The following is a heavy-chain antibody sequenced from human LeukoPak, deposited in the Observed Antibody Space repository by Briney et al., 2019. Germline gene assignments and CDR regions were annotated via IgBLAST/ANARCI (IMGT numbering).Heavy chain of an antibody. Sequence: SETLSLTCAVSGGSISSSNWWSWVRQPPGKGLEWIGEIYHSGSTNYNPSLKSRVTISVDKSKNQFSLKPSSVTAADTAVYYYASAEVQLPYYYYGMDVWGKGTTVTVSS. D-gene: IGHD2-2*01. CDR2: IYHSGST. V-gene: IGHV4-4*02. CDR3: ASAEVQLPYYYYGMDV. J-gene: IGHJ6*04. CDR1: GGSISSSNW.